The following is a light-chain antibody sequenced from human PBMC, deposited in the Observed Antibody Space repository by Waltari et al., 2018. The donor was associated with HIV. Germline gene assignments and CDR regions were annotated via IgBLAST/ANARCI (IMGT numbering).Light chain of an antibody. CDR1: QSVLYRSNNKEY. Sequence: DIVMTQSPDPLAVSLGERATINCKSSQSVLYRSNNKEYLAWYQHKPGQPPKLLLYWASTRESGVPDRFSGSGSGTDFTLTISGLQAEDVAVYYCQQYYSTPWTFGQGTRVEIK. CDR2: WAS. J-gene: IGKJ1*01. CDR3: QQYYSTPWT. V-gene: IGKV4-1*01.